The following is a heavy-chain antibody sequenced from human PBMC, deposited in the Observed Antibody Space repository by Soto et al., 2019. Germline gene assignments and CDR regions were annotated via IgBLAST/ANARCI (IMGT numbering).Heavy chain of an antibody. J-gene: IGHJ4*02. V-gene: IGHV3-7*03. D-gene: IGHD3-10*01. CDR2: IKQDGSEK. CDR1: GFTFSSYW. CDR3: ARDPGVAGYYYGSGSYDY. Sequence: GGSLRLSCAASGFTFSSYWMSWVRQAPGKGLEWVANIKQDGSEKYYVDSVKGRFTISRDNAKNPLYLQMNSLRAEDTAVYYCARDPGVAGYYYGSGSYDYWGQGTLVTVSS.